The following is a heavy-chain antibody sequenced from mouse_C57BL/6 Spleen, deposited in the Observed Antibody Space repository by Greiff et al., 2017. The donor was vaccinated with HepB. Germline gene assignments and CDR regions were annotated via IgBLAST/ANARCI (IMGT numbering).Heavy chain of an antibody. V-gene: IGHV5-4*01. CDR2: ISDGGSYT. CDR3: ARDYPNYYGSSYWYFDV. D-gene: IGHD1-1*01. Sequence: EVKLMESGGGLVKPGGSLKLSCAASGFTFSSYAMSWVRQTPEKRLEWVATISDGGSYTYYPDNVKGRFTISRDNAKNNLYLQMSHLKSEDTAMYYCARDYPNYYGSSYWYFDVWGTGTTVTVSS. CDR1: GFTFSSYA. J-gene: IGHJ1*03.